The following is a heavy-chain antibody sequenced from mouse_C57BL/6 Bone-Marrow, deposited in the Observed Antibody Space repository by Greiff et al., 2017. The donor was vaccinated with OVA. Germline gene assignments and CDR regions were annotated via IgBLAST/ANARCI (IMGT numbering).Heavy chain of an antibody. J-gene: IGHJ2*01. CDR2: IDPSDSYT. CDR1: GYTFTSYW. Sequence: VQLQQPGAELVMPGASVKLSCKASGYTFTSYWMHWVKQRPGQGLEWIGEIDPSDSYTNYNQKFKGKSTLTVDKSSSTAYMQLSSLTSEDSAVYYCARSNYRGYFDYWGQGTTLTVSS. V-gene: IGHV1-69*01. CDR3: ARSNYRGYFDY. D-gene: IGHD1-1*02.